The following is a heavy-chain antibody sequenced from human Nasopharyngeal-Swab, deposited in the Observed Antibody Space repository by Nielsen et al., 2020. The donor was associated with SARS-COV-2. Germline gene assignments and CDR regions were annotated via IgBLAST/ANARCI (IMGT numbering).Heavy chain of an antibody. CDR1: GGSISSYY. Sequence: SETLSLTCTVSGGSISSYYWSWIRQPPGKGLEWIGYIYYSGSTNYNPSLKSRVTISVDTSKNQFPLKLSSVTAADTAVYYCAGETTLTYYFDYWGQGTLATVSS. CDR3: AGETTLTYYFDY. V-gene: IGHV4-59*01. J-gene: IGHJ4*02. D-gene: IGHD4-17*01. CDR2: IYYSGST.